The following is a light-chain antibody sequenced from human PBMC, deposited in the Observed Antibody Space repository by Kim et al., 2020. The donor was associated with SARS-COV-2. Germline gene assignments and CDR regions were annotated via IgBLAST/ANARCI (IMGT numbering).Light chain of an antibody. CDR2: DDN. Sequence: VTNTCTRSRGGIARNYVRWYQQRPRSHPTPVISDDNQRPSWVLDRFSGSTDSASKPASLTISGLNTEDEADFCCPSYDSSNQVVFGGGTQLTVL. CDR3: PSYDSSNQVV. J-gene: IGLJ2*01. V-gene: IGLV6-57*01. CDR1: RGGIARNY.